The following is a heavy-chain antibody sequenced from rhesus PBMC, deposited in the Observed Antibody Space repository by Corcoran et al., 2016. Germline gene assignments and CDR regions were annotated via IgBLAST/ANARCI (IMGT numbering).Heavy chain of an antibody. CDR1: GGSISSTY. V-gene: IGHV4-147*01. Sequence: QVQLQESGPGLVKPSETLSLTCAVSGGSISSTYWSWIRQSPGKGLEWIGYIYGGSRSTSPNPSLKSRVPSSTGTFKNQFFLKLSPVTAADTAVYYWARGIAAAGTWGQGVLGTVSS. CDR2: IYGGSRST. D-gene: IGHD6-31*01. CDR3: ARGIAAAGT. J-gene: IGHJ4*01.